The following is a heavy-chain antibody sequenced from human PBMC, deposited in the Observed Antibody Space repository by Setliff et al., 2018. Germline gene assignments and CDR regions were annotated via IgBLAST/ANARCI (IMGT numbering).Heavy chain of an antibody. CDR1: GFTFGAYT. Sequence: GESLKISCVASGFTFGAYTLTWVRQAPGKGLEFVSGVDQGANTYYGDSVKGRFTISRDNSQNTVYLQMTNLIVEDTAIYYCAKDRVPDGKWDFDSSGPGILVTVSS. J-gene: IGHJ4*02. CDR2: VDQGANT. V-gene: IGHV3-23*01. CDR3: AKDRVPDGKWDFDS. D-gene: IGHD2-8*01.